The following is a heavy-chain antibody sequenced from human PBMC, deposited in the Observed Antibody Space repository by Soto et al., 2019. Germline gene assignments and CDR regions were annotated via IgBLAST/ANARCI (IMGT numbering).Heavy chain of an antibody. V-gene: IGHV3-7*01. CDR3: ARGEEDIVVVPAATDYYYYYYMDV. Sequence: PGGSLRLSCAASGFTFSSYWTSWVRQAPGKGLEWVANIKQDGSEKYYVDSVKGRFTISRDNAKNSLYLQMNSLRAEDTAVYYCARGEEDIVVVPAATDYYYYYYMDVWGKGTTVTVSS. CDR2: IKQDGSEK. CDR1: GFTFSSYW. J-gene: IGHJ6*03. D-gene: IGHD2-2*01.